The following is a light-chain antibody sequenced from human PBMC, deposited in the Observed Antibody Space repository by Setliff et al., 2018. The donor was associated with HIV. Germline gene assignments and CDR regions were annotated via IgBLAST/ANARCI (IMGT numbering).Light chain of an antibody. CDR3: CSYAGSHTFV. CDR2: DVT. CDR1: SSDVGGYNF. J-gene: IGLJ1*01. V-gene: IGLV2-11*01. Sequence: QFVLTQPRSVSGSPGQSVTISCTGTSSDVGGYNFVSWYQQRPGRAPKLMIYDVTKRPSGLPDRFSGSKSGNTASLTISGLQAEDEADYYCCSYAGSHTFVFGTGTKVTVL.